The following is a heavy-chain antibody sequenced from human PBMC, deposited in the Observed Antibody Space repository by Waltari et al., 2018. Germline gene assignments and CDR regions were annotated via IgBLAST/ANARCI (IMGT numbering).Heavy chain of an antibody. V-gene: IGHV4-31*01. CDR3: AKGEGDYDILTGPGSYFDY. CDR2: IYYSGNS. J-gene: IGHJ4*02. Sequence: QVQLQESGPGLVKPSQTLSLTCTVSGGSISSVGYYWNWIRQHPGKGLEWIGYIYYSGNSYYNPSLQSLVTISINTSKNQFYLKLSSVTAADTAVYYCAKGEGDYDILTGPGSYFDYWGQGTLVTVSS. CDR1: GGSISSVGYY. D-gene: IGHD3-9*01.